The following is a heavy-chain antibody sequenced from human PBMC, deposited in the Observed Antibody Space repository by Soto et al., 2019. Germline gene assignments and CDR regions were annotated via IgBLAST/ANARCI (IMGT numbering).Heavy chain of an antibody. J-gene: IGHJ3*02. CDR1: GYTCTSYY. D-gene: IGHD3-16*01. Sequence: SVKVSCKASGYTCTSYYMHWVLQAPGQGLEWMGIINPSGGSTSYAQKFQGRVTMTRDTSTSTVYMELSSLRSEDTAVYYCATYYDYVWGSSDAFDIWGQGTMVTVSS. CDR3: ATYYDYVWGSSDAFDI. V-gene: IGHV1-46*01. CDR2: INPSGGST.